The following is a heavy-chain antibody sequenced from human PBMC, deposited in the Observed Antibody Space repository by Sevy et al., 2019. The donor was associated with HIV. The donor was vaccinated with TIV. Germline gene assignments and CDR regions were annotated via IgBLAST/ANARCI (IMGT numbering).Heavy chain of an antibody. D-gene: IGHD5-18*01. CDR3: ARDREDTASFDY. CDR1: GFTFSSYS. CDR2: ISSSSTI. J-gene: IGHJ4*02. V-gene: IGHV3-48*02. Sequence: GGSLRLSCAASGFTFSSYSMNWVRQAPGKGLEWVSYISSSSTIYYADSVKGRFTISRDNAKNSLYLQMNSLRDEDTAVYYCARDREDTASFDYWGQRTLVTVSS.